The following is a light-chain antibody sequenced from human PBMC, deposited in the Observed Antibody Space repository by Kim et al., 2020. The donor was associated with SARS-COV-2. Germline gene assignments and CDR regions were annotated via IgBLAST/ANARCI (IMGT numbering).Light chain of an antibody. Sequence: EIVLTQSPATLSLSPGERATLSCRASQSVSTYLAWYQHKPGQAPRLLIYDASNRATGIPARFSGSGSGTDFTLTITGLEPEDFAVYYCQQRSVWYTFGQGTKLEIK. CDR3: QQRSVWYT. CDR2: DAS. J-gene: IGKJ2*01. CDR1: QSVSTY. V-gene: IGKV3-11*01.